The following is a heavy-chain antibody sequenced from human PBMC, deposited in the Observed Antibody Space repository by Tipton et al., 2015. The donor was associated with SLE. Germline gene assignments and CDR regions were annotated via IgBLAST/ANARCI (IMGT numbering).Heavy chain of an antibody. J-gene: IGHJ3*02. CDR3: ARHTSPGYHTDGFEI. V-gene: IGHV4-39*01. D-gene: IGHD2-15*01. CDR1: GDSITTGAYY. Sequence: TLSLTCTVSGDSITTGAYYWGWIRQPPGKGLEWIGSFFYDGDTFYRPSPKSRVTISVDTSKNHFSLSLSSVAAADTAIYYCARHTSPGYHTDGFEIWGQGTLVAVSS. CDR2: FFYDGDT.